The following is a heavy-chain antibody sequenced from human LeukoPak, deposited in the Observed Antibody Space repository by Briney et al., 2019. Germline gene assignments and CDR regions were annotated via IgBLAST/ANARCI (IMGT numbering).Heavy chain of an antibody. D-gene: IGHD3-10*01. V-gene: IGHV3-21*03. J-gene: IGHJ3*02. CDR3: ARGRSIALLRGVAMSDGFDI. CDR1: GFTFSNYG. Sequence: GGSLRLSCAASGFTFSNYGTSWVRQAPGRGLECGSFIDTGVRYVYYRYSVKGRFTISRNNAKNLLFLQLNDLRADVTALYYPARGRSIALLRGVAMSDGFDIWGQGAMVAVSS. CDR2: IDTGVRYV.